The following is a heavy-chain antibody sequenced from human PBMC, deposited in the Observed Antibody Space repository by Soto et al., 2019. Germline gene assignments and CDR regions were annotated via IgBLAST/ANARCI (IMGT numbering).Heavy chain of an antibody. CDR3: ARDREVLLWFGELSGPYRGYYYYGMDV. D-gene: IGHD3-10*01. CDR2: INPSGGST. J-gene: IGHJ6*02. Sequence: GASVKVSCKASGYTFTSYYMHWVRQAPGQGLEWMGIINPSGGSTSYAQKFQGRVTMTRDTSTSTVYMELGSLRSEDTAVYYCARDREVLLWFGELSGPYRGYYYYGMDVWGQGTTVTVSS. CDR1: GYTFTSYY. V-gene: IGHV1-46*01.